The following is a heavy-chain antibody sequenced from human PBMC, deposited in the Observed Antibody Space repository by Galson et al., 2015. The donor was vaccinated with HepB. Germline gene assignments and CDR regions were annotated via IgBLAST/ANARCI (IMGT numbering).Heavy chain of an antibody. Sequence: SLRLSCAASEFTFSSYAMTWVRQAPGKGLEWVSVISGSGGSTYYADSVKGRFTISRDNSKNTLYLQMHSLRAEDTAVYYCAKDVENRYGYNDYWGQGTMVTVSS. CDR1: EFTFSSYA. V-gene: IGHV3-23*01. D-gene: IGHD5-24*01. CDR3: AKDVENRYGYNDY. CDR2: ISGSGGST. J-gene: IGHJ3*01.